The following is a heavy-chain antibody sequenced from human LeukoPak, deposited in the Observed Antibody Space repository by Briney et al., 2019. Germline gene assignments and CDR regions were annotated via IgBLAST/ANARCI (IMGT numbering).Heavy chain of an antibody. Sequence: GGSLRLSCAASGFTFSSYGMHWVRQAPGKGLEWVAVISYDGSNKYYADSVKGRFTISRDNSKNTLYLQMNSLRAEDTAVYYCAKDYYDSSGYYYDAFDIWGQGTMVTVSS. CDR3: AKDYYDSSGYYYDAFDI. V-gene: IGHV3-30*18. D-gene: IGHD3-22*01. CDR2: ISYDGSNK. J-gene: IGHJ3*02. CDR1: GFTFSSYG.